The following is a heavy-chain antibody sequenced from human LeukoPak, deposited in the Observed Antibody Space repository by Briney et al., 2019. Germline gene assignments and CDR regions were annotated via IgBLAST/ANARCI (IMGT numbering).Heavy chain of an antibody. J-gene: IGHJ6*03. V-gene: IGHV3-23*01. CDR1: GFTFSSYA. CDR3: ARGIGEQWMTQGGDYYYYYYMDV. CDR2: ISGSGGTT. D-gene: IGHD6-19*01. Sequence: GGSLRLSCAASGFTFSSYAMSWVRQAPGKGLEWVSAISGSGGTTYYADSVKGRFTISRDNSKNTLHLQMNSLRAEDTAVYYCARGIGEQWMTQGGDYYYYYYMDVWGKGTTVTVSS.